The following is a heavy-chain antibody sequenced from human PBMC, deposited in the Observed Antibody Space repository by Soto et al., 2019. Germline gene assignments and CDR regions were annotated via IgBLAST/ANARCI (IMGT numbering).Heavy chain of an antibody. CDR1: GFSLSTSGVG. CDR2: IYWDDDK. V-gene: IGHV2-5*02. D-gene: IGHD2-2*01. CDR3: AHRPRDAYNFAY. J-gene: IGHJ4*02. Sequence: QITLKESGPTLVKPTQTLTLTCTFSGFSLSTSGVGVGWIRQPPGKALEWLALIYWDDDKRYTPSLKSRLTITKDTSKNQVVLTMTNMDPVDTATYYCAHRPRDAYNFAYWGQGTLVTVSS.